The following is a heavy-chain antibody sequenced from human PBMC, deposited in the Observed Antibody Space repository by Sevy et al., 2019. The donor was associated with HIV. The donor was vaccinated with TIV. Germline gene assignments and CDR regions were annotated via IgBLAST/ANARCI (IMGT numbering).Heavy chain of an antibody. V-gene: IGHV3-49*03. CDR1: GFTFADCA. CDR3: TKMDTLLDVFDY. Sequence: GGSLRLSCTASGFTFADCAMSWFRQAPGKGLEWVGLIRSETYGGTTNYAASVKGRFTILRDDSKSIAYLQMNSLKIEDTAIYFCTKMDTLLDVFDYWGQGTLVTVSS. D-gene: IGHD5-18*01. J-gene: IGHJ4*02. CDR2: IRSETYGGTT.